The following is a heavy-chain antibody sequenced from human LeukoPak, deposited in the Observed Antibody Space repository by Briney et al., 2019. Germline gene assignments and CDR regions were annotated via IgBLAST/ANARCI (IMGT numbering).Heavy chain of an antibody. Sequence: GGSLRLSCAASGFTFSSYAMSWVRQAPGKGLEWVSAISGSGGSTYYADSVKGRFTISRDNAKNSLYLQMNSLRAEDTAVYYCARDRDSGYCSGGSCYPLDYWGQGTLVTVSS. CDR2: ISGSGGST. V-gene: IGHV3-23*01. D-gene: IGHD2-15*01. CDR3: ARDRDSGYCSGGSCYPLDY. CDR1: GFTFSSYA. J-gene: IGHJ4*02.